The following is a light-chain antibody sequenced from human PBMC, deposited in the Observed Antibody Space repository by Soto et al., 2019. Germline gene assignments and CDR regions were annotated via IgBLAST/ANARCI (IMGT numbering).Light chain of an antibody. CDR1: SSNIETNF. Sequence: QSVLTQPPSVSAAPGQKVIISCSGSSSNIETNFVSWYQQLPGTAPKLLIFDNNKRPSGIPDRFSGSKSGTSATLGITGLQTGDEADYCCVTWDTSLTTTVLFGGGTKLTVL. CDR3: VTWDTSLTTTVL. V-gene: IGLV1-51*01. CDR2: DNN. J-gene: IGLJ2*01.